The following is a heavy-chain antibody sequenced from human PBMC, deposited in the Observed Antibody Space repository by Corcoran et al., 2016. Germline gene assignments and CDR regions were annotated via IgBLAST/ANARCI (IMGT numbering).Heavy chain of an antibody. CDR3: ARRPGIMTMGIDY. CDR1: GFTFSSYG. Sequence: QVQLVESGGGVVQPGRSLRLSCAASGFTFSSYGMHWVRQAPGKGLEWVAVISYDGSNKYYADSVKGRFTISRDNSKNTLYLQMNSLRAEDTALYYCARRPGIMTMGIDYWGQGTLVTVSS. D-gene: IGHD3-10*01. J-gene: IGHJ4*02. CDR2: ISYDGSNK. V-gene: IGHV3-30*03.